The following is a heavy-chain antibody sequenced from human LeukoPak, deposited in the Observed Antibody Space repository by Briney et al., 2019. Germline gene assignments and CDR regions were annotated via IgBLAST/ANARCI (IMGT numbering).Heavy chain of an antibody. CDR2: IYYTGST. D-gene: IGHD3-22*01. CDR1: GGSISNY. CDR3: ARDGGDSSGYYPIFDY. J-gene: IGHJ4*02. Sequence: SETLSLTCTVSGGSISNYWSWIRQPPGKGVEGIGYIYYTGSTNYNPSLKSRVTISVDTSKNQFSLKLSSVTAADTAVYYCARDGGDSSGYYPIFDYWGQGTLVTVSS. V-gene: IGHV4-59*12.